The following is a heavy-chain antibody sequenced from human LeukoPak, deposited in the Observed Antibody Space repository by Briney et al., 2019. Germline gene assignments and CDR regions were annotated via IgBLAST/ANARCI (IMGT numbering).Heavy chain of an antibody. Sequence: RGSLRLSCAASGFTFSSYSMNWVRQAPGKGLEWVSSISSSSSYIYYADSVKGRFTISRDNAKNSLYLQMNRLRAEDTAVYYCARAATVTTYGWFDPWGQGTLVTVSS. CDR1: GFTFSSYS. D-gene: IGHD4-17*01. CDR2: ISSSSSYI. V-gene: IGHV3-21*01. J-gene: IGHJ5*02. CDR3: ARAATVTTYGWFDP.